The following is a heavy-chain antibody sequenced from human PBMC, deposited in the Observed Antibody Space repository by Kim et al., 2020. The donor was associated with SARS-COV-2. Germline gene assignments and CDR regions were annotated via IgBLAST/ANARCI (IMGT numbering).Heavy chain of an antibody. CDR3: VKTYDILTGYYSPLFDY. CDR2: ISSNGGST. J-gene: IGHJ4*02. Sequence: GGSLRLSCSASGFTFSSYAMHWVRQAPGKGLEYVSAISSNGGSTYYADSVKGRFTISRDNSKNTLYLQMSSLRAEDTAVYYCVKTYDILTGYYSPLFDYWGQGPLVTVSS. CDR1: GFTFSSYA. D-gene: IGHD3-9*01. V-gene: IGHV3-64D*09.